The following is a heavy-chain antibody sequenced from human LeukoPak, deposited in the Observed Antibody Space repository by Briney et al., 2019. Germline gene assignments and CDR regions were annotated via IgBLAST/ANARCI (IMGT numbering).Heavy chain of an antibody. D-gene: IGHD3-22*01. CDR2: FYTSGST. CDR3: ASLTSGYYYGLDY. Sequence: SETLSLTCTVSGGSISSGTYYWSWIRQPAGKGLEWIGRFYTSGSTNYNPSLKSRVTISVDTSKNQFSLKLSSVTAADTAVYYCASLTSGYYYGLDYWGQGTLVTVTS. V-gene: IGHV4-61*02. J-gene: IGHJ4*02. CDR1: GGSISSGTYY.